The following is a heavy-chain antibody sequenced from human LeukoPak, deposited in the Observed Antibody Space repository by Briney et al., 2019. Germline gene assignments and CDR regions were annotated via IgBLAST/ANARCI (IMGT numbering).Heavy chain of an antibody. J-gene: IGHJ4*02. CDR1: GYTFNSHG. CDR2: ISAYNSNT. CDR3: ARIAVTAYYFVY. V-gene: IGHV1-18*04. D-gene: IGHD6-19*01. Sequence: ASVKVSCKASGYTFNSHGISWVRQAPGQGLEWMGWISAYNSNTNYAQKLQGRVIMTTDTSTSTAYIELRSLRSDDTAVYYCARIAVTAYYFVYWGQGTLVTVSS.